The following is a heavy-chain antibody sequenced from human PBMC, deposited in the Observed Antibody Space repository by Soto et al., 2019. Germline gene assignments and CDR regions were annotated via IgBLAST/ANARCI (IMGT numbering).Heavy chain of an antibody. CDR2: IVVGSGNT. J-gene: IGHJ6*02. CDR1: RFTFTSSA. V-gene: IGHV1-58*01. Sequence: GASVKVSCKASRFTFTSSAVQWVRQARGQRLEWIGWIVVGSGNTNYAQKFQERVTITRDMSTSTAYMELSSLRSEDTAVYYCAADHPYDFWSGYSPGGMDVWGQGTTVTVSS. D-gene: IGHD3-3*01. CDR3: AADHPYDFWSGYSPGGMDV.